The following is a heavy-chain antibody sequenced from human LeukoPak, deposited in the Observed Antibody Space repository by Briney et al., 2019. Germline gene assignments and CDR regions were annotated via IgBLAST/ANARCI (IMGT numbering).Heavy chain of an antibody. CDR3: ARNSVTSPGGAFDI. D-gene: IGHD4-17*01. V-gene: IGHV4-34*01. CDR2: INHSGST. Sequence: PSGTLSLTCAVYGGSFSDYYWSWIRQPPGKGLEWIGEINHSGSTNYNPSLKSRVAISVDTSKNQFSLKLSSVTAADTAVYYCARNSVTSPGGAFDIWGQGTMVTVSS. J-gene: IGHJ3*02. CDR1: GGSFSDYY.